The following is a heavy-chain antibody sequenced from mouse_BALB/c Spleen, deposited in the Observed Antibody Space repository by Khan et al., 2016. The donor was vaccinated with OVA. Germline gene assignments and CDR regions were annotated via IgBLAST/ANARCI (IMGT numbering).Heavy chain of an antibody. Sequence: VQLKQSGPELVKPGASVKISCKTSGYSITGYFMNWVMQSHGKSLEWIGRINPHIGETFYNQKFKDKATLTVDESSSTAHMELRSLASEDSAVYYCTRCYRGDFDCWGRGTSVTVAS. CDR3: TRCYRGDFDC. J-gene: IGHJ2*03. CDR1: GYSITGYF. V-gene: IGHV1-20*02. CDR2: INPHIGET. D-gene: IGHD1-1*01.